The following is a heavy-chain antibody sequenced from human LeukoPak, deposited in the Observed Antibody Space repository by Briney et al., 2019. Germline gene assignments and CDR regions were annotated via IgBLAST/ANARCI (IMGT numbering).Heavy chain of an antibody. J-gene: IGHJ4*02. D-gene: IGHD4/OR15-4a*01. CDR3: ARVSYGAYLYFDY. CDR1: GFIFSNCG. CDR2: MYSDGSTQ. V-gene: IGHV3-33*01. Sequence: GGSLRLSCAASGFIFSNCGMHWVRQAPGKGLEGWAVMYSDGSTQYYADSVKGRFTISRDNSKTRLYLQMTSLRAGDTAVYYCARVSYGAYLYFDYWGQGTLVTVSS.